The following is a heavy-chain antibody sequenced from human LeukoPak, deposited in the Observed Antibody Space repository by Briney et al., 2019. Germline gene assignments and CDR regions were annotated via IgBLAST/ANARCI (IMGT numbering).Heavy chain of an antibody. D-gene: IGHD1-26*01. CDR1: GFTVSSNY. CDR3: ASEVGATTTDY. J-gene: IGHJ4*02. Sequence: GGSLRLSCAASGFTVSSNYMSWVRQAPGKGLEWVSVIYSGGSTYYADSVEGRFTISRDNSKNTLYLQMNSLRAEDTAVYYCASEVGATTTDYWGQGTLVTVSS. CDR2: IYSGGST. V-gene: IGHV3-66*02.